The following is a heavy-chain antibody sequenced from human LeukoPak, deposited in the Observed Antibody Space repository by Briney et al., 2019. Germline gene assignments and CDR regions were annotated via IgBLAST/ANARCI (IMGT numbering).Heavy chain of an antibody. CDR2: IYYSGST. V-gene: IGHV4-59*01. CDR3: ARGTVLLWFGRLEGYFDY. J-gene: IGHJ4*02. CDR1: GGSISSYY. Sequence: SETLSLTCTVSGGSISSYYWSWIRQPPGKGLEWIGYIYYSGSTNYNPSPKSRVTISVDTSKNQFSLKLSSVTAADTAVYYCARGTVLLWFGRLEGYFDYWGQGTLVTVSS. D-gene: IGHD3-10*01.